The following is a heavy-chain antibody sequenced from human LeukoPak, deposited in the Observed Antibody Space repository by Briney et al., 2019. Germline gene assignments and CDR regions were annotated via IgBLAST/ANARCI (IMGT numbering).Heavy chain of an antibody. CDR1: GFTFSSYA. D-gene: IGHD2-2*01. J-gene: IGHJ4*02. CDR2: ISGSGGST. CDR3: AKASVVVPAALYDY. V-gene: IGHV3-23*01. Sequence: GGSLRLSCAASGFTFSSYAMSWVRQAPGKGLEWVSAISGSGGSTYYADSVKGRFTISRDNSKNTLYLQMNSLRAEDTAVYYCAKASVVVPAALYDYWGQGTLVTVPS.